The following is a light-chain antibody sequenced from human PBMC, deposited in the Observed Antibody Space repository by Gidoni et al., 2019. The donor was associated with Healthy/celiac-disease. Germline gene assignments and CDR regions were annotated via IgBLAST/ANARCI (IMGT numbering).Light chain of an antibody. CDR2: AAS. V-gene: IGKV1-39*01. Sequence: IQMTQSPSSLSASVGDRVTITCRASQSISRYLNWYQHKPGKAPKLLIYAASSLQSGVPSRFSGSGSGTDFTLTISSLQPEDFATYYCQQSYSTPPTFGQGTKVEIK. CDR3: QQSYSTPPT. CDR1: QSISRY. J-gene: IGKJ1*01.